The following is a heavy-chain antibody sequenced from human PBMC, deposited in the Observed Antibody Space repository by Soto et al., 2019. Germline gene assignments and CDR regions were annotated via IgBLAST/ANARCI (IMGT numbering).Heavy chain of an antibody. V-gene: IGHV1-69*12. Sequence: QVQLVQSGAEVKKPGSSVKVSCKASGGTFSSYAISWVRQAPGQGLEWMGGIIPIFGTANYAQKFQGRVTITADESTTTAYMELSSLRSEDTAVYYCASHCVLIAARPNDYGMDVWGQGTTVTVSS. CDR3: ASHCVLIAARPNDYGMDV. D-gene: IGHD6-6*01. CDR2: IIPIFGTA. J-gene: IGHJ6*02. CDR1: GGTFSSYA.